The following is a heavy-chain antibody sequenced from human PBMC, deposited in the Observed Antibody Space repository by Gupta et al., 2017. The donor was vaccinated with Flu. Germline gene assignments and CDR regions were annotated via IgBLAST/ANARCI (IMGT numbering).Heavy chain of an antibody. D-gene: IGHD3-10*01. Sequence: DSVKGRFTFSGDNAKNTLYLQMNSRRDEDTAVYYIVKERGPFDAFDIWGQGTRVTVSS. J-gene: IGHJ3*02. V-gene: IGHV3-33*06. CDR3: VKERGPFDAFDI.